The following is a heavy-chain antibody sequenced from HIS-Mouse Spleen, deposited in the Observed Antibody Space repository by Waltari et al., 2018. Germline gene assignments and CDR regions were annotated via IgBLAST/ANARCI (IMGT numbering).Heavy chain of an antibody. CDR2: IYHSGST. D-gene: IGHD6-6*01. J-gene: IGHJ3*02. CDR1: GYSISSGYY. Sequence: QVQLQESGPGLVKPSETLSLTCTVSGYSISSGYYWGWIRQPPGKGLEWIGSIYHSGSTYYNPSLKSRVTISVDTSKNQFSLKLSSVTAADTAVYYCARDPGYSSSSNAFDIWGQGQWSPSLQ. CDR3: ARDPGYSSSSNAFDI. V-gene: IGHV4-38-2*02.